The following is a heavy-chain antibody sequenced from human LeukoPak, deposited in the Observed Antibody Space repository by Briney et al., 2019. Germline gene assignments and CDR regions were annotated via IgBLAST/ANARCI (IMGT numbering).Heavy chain of an antibody. CDR1: GGSISSSSYY. J-gene: IGHJ6*03. D-gene: IGHD3-3*01. CDR3: ARASFGVGSYYYYYMDV. CDR2: IYYSGST. Sequence: SETLSLTCTVSGGSISSSSYYWGWIRQPPGKGLEWIGSIYYSGSTYYNPSLKSRVTISVDTSKNQLSLRLSSVTAADTAVYYCARASFGVGSYYYYYMDVWGKGTTVTVSS. V-gene: IGHV4-39*07.